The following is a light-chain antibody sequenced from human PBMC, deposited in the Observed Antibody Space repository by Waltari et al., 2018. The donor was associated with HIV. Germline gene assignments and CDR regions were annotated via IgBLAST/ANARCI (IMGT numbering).Light chain of an antibody. CDR2: AAS. V-gene: IGKV1-39*01. CDR3: QQSYSTPPGYT. CDR1: QSISSY. Sequence: DIQMTQSPSSLSASVGDRVTITCRASQSISSYLNWYQQKPGKAPNLLIYAASTLQSGVPSRFSGSGSGTDFTLTISSLQPEDFATYHCQQSYSTPPGYTFGQGTMLEIK. J-gene: IGKJ2*01.